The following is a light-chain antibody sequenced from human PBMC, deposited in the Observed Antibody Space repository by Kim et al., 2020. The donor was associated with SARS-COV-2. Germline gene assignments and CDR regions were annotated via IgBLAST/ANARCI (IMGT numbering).Light chain of an antibody. CDR3: QQSYTIPPIS. CDR1: QSISNY. J-gene: IGKJ4*01. Sequence: SVGDRVTITCRASQSISNYLNWYQQKPGKAPKLLIYAASSLQSGVPSRFSGSGSGTDFTLTISSLQPEDFATYYCQQSYTIPPISFGGGTKVEIK. CDR2: AAS. V-gene: IGKV1-39*01.